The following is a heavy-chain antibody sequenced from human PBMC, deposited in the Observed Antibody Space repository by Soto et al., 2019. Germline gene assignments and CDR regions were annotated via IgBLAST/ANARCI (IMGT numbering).Heavy chain of an antibody. Sequence: EVQLVESGGGLVQPGGSLRLSCAASGFTVSSNYMSWVRQAPGKGLEWVSVIYSGGSTYYADSVKGRFTISRDNSKNTLYLQMNSLRAEDTAVYYCARDGMITIFGAEFDPWGQGTLVTVSS. V-gene: IGHV3-66*01. J-gene: IGHJ5*02. CDR3: ARDGMITIFGAEFDP. CDR2: IYSGGST. CDR1: GFTVSSNY. D-gene: IGHD3-3*01.